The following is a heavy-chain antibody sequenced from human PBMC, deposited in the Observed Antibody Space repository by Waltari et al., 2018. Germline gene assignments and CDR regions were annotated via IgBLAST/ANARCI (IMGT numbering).Heavy chain of an antibody. Sequence: QVQLVESGGGVVQPGRSLRLSCAASGFTFSSYGMHWVRRPQGKGLEWVAVIWYDGSNKYYADSVKGRFTISRDNSKNTLYLQMNSLRAEDTAMYYCAKVPGNYSSGWYSNWFDPWGQGTLVTVSS. V-gene: IGHV3-30*18. CDR2: IWYDGSNK. CDR3: AKVPGNYSSGWYSNWFDP. CDR1: GFTFSSYG. D-gene: IGHD6-19*01. J-gene: IGHJ5*02.